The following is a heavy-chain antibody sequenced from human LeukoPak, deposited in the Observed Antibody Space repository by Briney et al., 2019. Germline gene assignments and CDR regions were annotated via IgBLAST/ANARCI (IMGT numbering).Heavy chain of an antibody. CDR2: ISYDGSNK. V-gene: IGHV3-30-3*01. D-gene: IGHD4-17*01. J-gene: IGHJ6*02. CDR3: ARLMTTVTTDYYYYYGMDV. Sequence: GGSLRLSCAASGFTFSSYAMHWVRQAPGKGLEWVAVISYDGSNKYYADSVKGRFTISRDNSKNTLYLQMNSLRAEGTAVYYCARLMTTVTTDYYYYYGMDVWGQGTTVTVSS. CDR1: GFTFSSYA.